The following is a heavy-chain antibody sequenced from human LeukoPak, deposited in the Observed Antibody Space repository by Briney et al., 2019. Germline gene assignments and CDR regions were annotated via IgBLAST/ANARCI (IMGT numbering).Heavy chain of an antibody. V-gene: IGHV3-21*01. J-gene: IGHJ4*02. CDR2: ISSSTIYL. CDR1: GFIFSSYS. Sequence: KTGGSLRLSCAASGFIFSSYSMNWVRRAPGKGLEWVSSISSSTIYLYYADSVKGRFTISRDNAKNSLYLQMNSLRAEDTAVYYCAKVLSPTVTTWGLDYWGQGTLVTVSS. D-gene: IGHD4-17*01. CDR3: AKVLSPTVTTWGLDY.